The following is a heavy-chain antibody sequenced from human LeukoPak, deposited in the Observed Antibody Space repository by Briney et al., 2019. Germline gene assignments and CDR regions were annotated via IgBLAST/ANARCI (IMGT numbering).Heavy chain of an antibody. CDR1: RFTFSSYS. V-gene: IGHV3-21*01. CDR2: ISSFGSYI. D-gene: IGHD3-16*01. J-gene: IGHJ4*02. Sequence: GGSLRLSCAASRFTFSSYSMNWVRQAPGKGLEWVSSISSFGSYIYYADSVKGRFTISRDNAKNSLYLQMNSLRAEDTAVYYCARDYVGVNDYWGQGTLVTVSS. CDR3: ARDYVGVNDY.